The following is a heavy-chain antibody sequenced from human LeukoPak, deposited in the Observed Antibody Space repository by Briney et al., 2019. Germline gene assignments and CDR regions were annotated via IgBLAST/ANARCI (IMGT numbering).Heavy chain of an antibody. D-gene: IGHD2-2*01. J-gene: IGHJ4*02. CDR3: ARVPYCSSTSCYGGHFDY. CDR2: IKQDGSEK. V-gene: IGHV3-7*04. CDR1: GFTFSSYW. Sequence: GGSLRLSCAASGFTFSSYWMSWVRQAPGKGLEWVANIKQDGSEKYYVDSVKGRFTISRDNAKNSLYLQMNSLRAEDTAVYYCARVPYCSSTSCYGGHFDYWGQGTLVTVSS.